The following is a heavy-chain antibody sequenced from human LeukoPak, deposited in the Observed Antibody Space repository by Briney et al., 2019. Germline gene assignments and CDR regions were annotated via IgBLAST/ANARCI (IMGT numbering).Heavy chain of an antibody. CDR1: GFTFSTYG. Sequence: GGSLRLSCAASGFTFSTYGMHWVRQAPGKGLDWVAVISYDGSDKNYADSVKGRFTISRDNSKNTLYLQMNSLRAGDSAVYYCARDEQYSSSWFDYWGQGTLVTVSS. CDR3: ARDEQYSSSWFDY. D-gene: IGHD6-13*01. CDR2: ISYDGSDK. J-gene: IGHJ4*02. V-gene: IGHV3-30*03.